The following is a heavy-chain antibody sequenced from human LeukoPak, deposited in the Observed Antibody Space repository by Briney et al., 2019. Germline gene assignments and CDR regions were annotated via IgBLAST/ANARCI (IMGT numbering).Heavy chain of an antibody. V-gene: IGHV3-30-3*01. CDR1: GFTFSSYA. CDR2: MSYDGSNK. J-gene: IGHJ4*02. Sequence: GGSLRLSCAASGFTFSSYAMHWVRQAPGKGLEWVAVMSYDGSNKYYADSVKGRFTISRDNAKNSLYLQMNSQRAEDTAVYYCARGPAIAAAGPAPFDYWGQGTLVTVSS. CDR3: ARGPAIAAAGPAPFDY. D-gene: IGHD6-13*01.